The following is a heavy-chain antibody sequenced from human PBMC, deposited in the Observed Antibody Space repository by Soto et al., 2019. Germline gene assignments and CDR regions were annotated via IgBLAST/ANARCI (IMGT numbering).Heavy chain of an antibody. CDR1: GGYISSGDYY. J-gene: IGHJ4*02. CDR2: IYYSGST. Sequence: QVHLQESGPGLVKPSQTLSLTCTVSGGYISSGDYYWSWIRQPPGKGLEWIGYIYYSGSTYYNPSLKSRVTISVDTSKNHFSLKLSSVTAADTAVYYCATIKLGSNRLDYWGQGTLVTVSS. CDR3: ATIKLGSNRLDY. D-gene: IGHD3-10*01. V-gene: IGHV4-30-4*01.